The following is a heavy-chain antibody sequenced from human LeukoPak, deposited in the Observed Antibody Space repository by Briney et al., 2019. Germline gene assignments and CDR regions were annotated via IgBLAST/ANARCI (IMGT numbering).Heavy chain of an antibody. V-gene: IGHV4-31*03. CDR3: ARDWSKDGDSWWFDP. J-gene: IGHJ5*02. CDR2: IYYSGST. CDR1: GGSISSGGSY. Sequence: SQTLSLTCTVSGGSISSGGSYWSWLRQHPGKGLEWIGYIYYSGSTYYNPSLKSRVTISVDTSKNQFSLKLSSVTAADTAVYYCARDWSKDGDSWWFDPWGQGTLVTVSS. D-gene: IGHD2-8*02.